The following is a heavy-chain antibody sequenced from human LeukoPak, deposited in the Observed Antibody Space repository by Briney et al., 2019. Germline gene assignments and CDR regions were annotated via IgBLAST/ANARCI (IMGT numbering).Heavy chain of an antibody. V-gene: IGHV3-23*01. J-gene: IGHJ4*02. CDR2: LSGSGLNT. CDR3: ATEKGDSPDY. Sequence: GGSLRLSCAASGFTFSSYAMSWVRQAPGKGLEWVSGLSGSGLNTYYADSVKGRFTISRDNPKNTLFLQMNSLRAEDTAVYYCATEKGDSPDYWGQGTLVTISS. D-gene: IGHD2-21*01. CDR1: GFTFSSYA.